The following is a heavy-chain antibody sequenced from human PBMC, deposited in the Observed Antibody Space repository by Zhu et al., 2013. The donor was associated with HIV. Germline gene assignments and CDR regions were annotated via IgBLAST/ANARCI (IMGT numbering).Heavy chain of an antibody. Sequence: QVQLVQSGAEVKKPGASVKVSCKASGYTFTSYDINWVRQATGQGLEWMGWMNPNSGNTGYAQKFQGRVTMTRNTSISTAYMELSSLRSEDTAVYYCARVAYCGGDCYSLYWYFDLWGRGTLVTVSS. CDR1: GYTFTSYD. D-gene: IGHD2-21*02. V-gene: IGHV1-8*01. J-gene: IGHJ2*01. CDR2: MNPNSGNT. CDR3: ARVAYCGGDCYSLYWYFDL.